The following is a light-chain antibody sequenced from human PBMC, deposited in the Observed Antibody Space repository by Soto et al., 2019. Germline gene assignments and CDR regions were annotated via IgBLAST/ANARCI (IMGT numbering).Light chain of an antibody. CDR3: QQYGSSPT. J-gene: IGKJ4*01. CDR2: GAS. Sequence: EIVMTQSPATLTVSPGERATLSCRASQSVSSDLAWYHQKRGQAPRLLVYGASSRATGIPDRFSGSGSGTDFTLTISRLEPADLAVYYCQQYGSSPTFGGGTKVDIK. CDR1: QSVSSD. V-gene: IGKV3-20*01.